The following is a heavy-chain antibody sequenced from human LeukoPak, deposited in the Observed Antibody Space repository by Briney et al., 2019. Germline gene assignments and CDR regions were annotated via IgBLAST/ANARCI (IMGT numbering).Heavy chain of an antibody. D-gene: IGHD2-8*01. J-gene: IGHJ4*02. CDR3: ARGQSMYY. V-gene: IGHV1-18*01. CDR1: GYTFKNYI. Sequence: ASVKVSCKASGYTFKNYIISWVRQAPGQGLEWVGWISPHSHTTHYAEKVQGRVTMTTDTSTSTVYMELRSLRSDDTAVYFCARGQSMYYWGQGTPVTVSS. CDR2: ISPHSHTT.